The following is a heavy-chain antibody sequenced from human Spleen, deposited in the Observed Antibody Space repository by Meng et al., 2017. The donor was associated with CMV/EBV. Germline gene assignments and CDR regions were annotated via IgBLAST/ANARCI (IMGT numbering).Heavy chain of an antibody. D-gene: IGHD5-18*01. CDR3: ARDSPAGLPPYYYGADV. Sequence: SETLSLTCTVFGGSISSGGYYWSWIRQHPGKGLEWIGYIYYGGSTNYNPSLRSRVTISGDTSKNQLSLNLSSVTAADTAVYYCARDSPAGLPPYYYGADVWGQGTTVTVSS. V-gene: IGHV4-61*08. CDR1: GGSISSGGYY. J-gene: IGHJ6*02. CDR2: IYYGGST.